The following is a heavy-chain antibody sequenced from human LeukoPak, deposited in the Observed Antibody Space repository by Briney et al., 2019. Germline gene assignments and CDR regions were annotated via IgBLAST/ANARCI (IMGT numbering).Heavy chain of an antibody. Sequence: NPSETLCLTCTVSGGSISSYYWSWIRQPPGKGLEWIGYIYYSGSTNYNPSLKSRVTISVDTSKNQFSLKLSSVTAADTAVYYCASNYGSGSYYIVYWGQGTLVTVSS. V-gene: IGHV4-59*01. CDR3: ASNYGSGSYYIVY. D-gene: IGHD3-10*01. J-gene: IGHJ4*02. CDR1: GGSISSYY. CDR2: IYYSGST.